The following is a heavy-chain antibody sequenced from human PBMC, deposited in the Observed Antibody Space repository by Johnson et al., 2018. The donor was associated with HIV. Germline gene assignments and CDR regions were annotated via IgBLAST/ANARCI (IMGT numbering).Heavy chain of an antibody. V-gene: IGHV3-66*04. J-gene: IGHJ3*02. CDR1: GFTVSSNY. CDR3: AKPVLRYFDGSHAFDI. D-gene: IGHD3-9*01. Sequence: VQLVESGGGLVQPGGSLRLSCAASGFTVSSNYMSWVRQAPGKGLEWVSVIYSGGSTYYADSVKGRFTISRDNSKNTLYLQMNSLRAEDTAVYYCAKPVLRYFDGSHAFDIWGQGTMVTVSS. CDR2: IYSGGST.